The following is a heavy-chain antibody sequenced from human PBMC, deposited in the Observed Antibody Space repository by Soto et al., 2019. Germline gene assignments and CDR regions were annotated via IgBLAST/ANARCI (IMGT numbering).Heavy chain of an antibody. CDR2: IYNSGST. D-gene: IGHD6-13*01. V-gene: IGHV4-31*03. CDR1: GGSISSDGYY. CDR3: ARGYSSSWSTISYYYGMDV. Sequence: SETLSLTCTVSGGSISSDGYYWSWVRQHPGKGLEWIGYIYNSGSTYYNPSLKSRVTISVDSSKNQFSLKLSSVTAADTAIYYCARGYSSSWSTISYYYGMDVWGQGTTVTVSS. J-gene: IGHJ6*02.